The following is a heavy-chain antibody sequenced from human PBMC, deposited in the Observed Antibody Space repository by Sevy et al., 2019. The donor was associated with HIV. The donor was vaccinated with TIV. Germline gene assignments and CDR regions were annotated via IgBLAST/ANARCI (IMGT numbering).Heavy chain of an antibody. D-gene: IGHD3-10*01. J-gene: IGHJ3*02. Sequence: ASVKVSCKASGYTFTGYYMHWVRQAPGQGLEWMGWINPNSGGTNYAQKFQGRVTMTRDTSINTAYMELSRLRSDDTAVYYCARDPITMVRGVIMGDAFDIWGQGTMVTVSS. CDR3: ARDPITMVRGVIMGDAFDI. V-gene: IGHV1-2*02. CDR2: INPNSGGT. CDR1: GYTFTGYY.